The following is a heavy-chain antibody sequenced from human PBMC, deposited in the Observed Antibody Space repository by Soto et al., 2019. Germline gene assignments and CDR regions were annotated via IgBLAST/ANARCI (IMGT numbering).Heavy chain of an antibody. CDR1: GFTFSSYG. V-gene: IGHV3-30*18. CDR2: ISYDGSNK. Sequence: VQLVESGGGVVQPGRSLRLSCAASGFTFSSYGMHWVRQAPGKGLEWVAVISYDGSNKYYADSVKGRFTISRDNSKNTLYLQMNSLRAEDTAVYYCAKDQGSSWSLFDYWGQGTLVTVSS. D-gene: IGHD6-13*01. CDR3: AKDQGSSWSLFDY. J-gene: IGHJ4*02.